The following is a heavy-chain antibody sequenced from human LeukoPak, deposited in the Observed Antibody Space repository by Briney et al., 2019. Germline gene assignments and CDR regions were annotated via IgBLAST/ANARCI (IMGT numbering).Heavy chain of an antibody. D-gene: IGHD6-13*01. CDR1: GGSISSYY. J-gene: IGHJ4*02. CDR2: ISYSGTT. CDR3: ARDRGNYFDY. Sequence: SETLSLTCTVSGGSISSYYWSWIRQPPRKGLEWIGYISYSGTTNYNPSLKSRVTISVAPSKNQFSLKLRSVTAPDTAVYYCARDRGNYFDYWGQGTLVTVSS. V-gene: IGHV4-59*01.